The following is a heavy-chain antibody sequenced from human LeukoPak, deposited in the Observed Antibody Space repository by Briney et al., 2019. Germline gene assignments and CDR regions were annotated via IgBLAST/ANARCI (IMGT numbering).Heavy chain of an antibody. Sequence: SETLSLTCTVSGGSVSSGNYYRSWIRQPPGKGLEWIGYMYYSGSTNYNPSLKSRVTISVDTSKNQFSLKLNSVTAADTAVYYCARTTIFGVIRFDPWGQGTLVTVSS. V-gene: IGHV4-61*01. CDR3: ARTTIFGVIRFDP. CDR2: MYYSGST. J-gene: IGHJ5*02. D-gene: IGHD3-3*01. CDR1: GGSVSSGNYY.